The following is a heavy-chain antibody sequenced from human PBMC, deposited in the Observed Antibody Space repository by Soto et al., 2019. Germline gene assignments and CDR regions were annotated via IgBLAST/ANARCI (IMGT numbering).Heavy chain of an antibody. CDR2: IIPIFGTA. Sequence: SVKVSCKASGGTFSSYAISWVRQAPGQGLEWMGGIIPIFGTANYAQKFQGRVTITADESTSTAYMELSSLRSEDTAVYYCARVWQQLEYYYYGMDVWGQGTTVTVSS. CDR3: ARVWQQLEYYYYGMDV. J-gene: IGHJ6*02. V-gene: IGHV1-69*13. D-gene: IGHD6-13*01. CDR1: GGTFSSYA.